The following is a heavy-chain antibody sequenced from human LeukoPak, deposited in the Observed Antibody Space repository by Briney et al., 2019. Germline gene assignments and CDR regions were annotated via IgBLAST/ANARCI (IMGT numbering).Heavy chain of an antibody. CDR3: AKDAGPRGAFSGLFDF. Sequence: GGSLRLSCAASGFTFSSYAMTWVRQAPGKGLEWVSALSGTGGSTFYADSVKGRFTISRDNSKNTLYLQMNSLRAEDTAVYYCAKDAGPRGAFSGLFDFWGQGTLVTVSS. CDR1: GFTFSSYA. CDR2: LSGTGGST. J-gene: IGHJ4*02. D-gene: IGHD1-26*01. V-gene: IGHV3-23*01.